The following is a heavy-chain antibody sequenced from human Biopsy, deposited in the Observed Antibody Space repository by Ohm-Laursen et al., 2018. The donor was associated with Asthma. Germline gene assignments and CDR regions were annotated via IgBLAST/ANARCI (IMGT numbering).Heavy chain of an antibody. D-gene: IGHD1-26*01. Sequence: SLRLSCSAPGFTFSNYGMHWVRQAPGKGLDWAAVISFDGSNKNYTDSVKGRFTISRDNSRNTLHLQMNSLRAEDTAVYYCAKDVFPGWELRRGPDYWGQGTLVTVSS. CDR1: GFTFSNYG. CDR2: ISFDGSNK. J-gene: IGHJ4*02. V-gene: IGHV3-30*18. CDR3: AKDVFPGWELRRGPDY.